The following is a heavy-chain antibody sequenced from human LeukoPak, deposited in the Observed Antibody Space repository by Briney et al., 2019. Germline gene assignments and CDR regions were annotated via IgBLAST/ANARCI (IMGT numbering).Heavy chain of an antibody. D-gene: IGHD1-26*01. J-gene: IGHJ4*02. Sequence: QSGGSLRLSCAASGFTFSTFWMSWVRQAPGKGLEWVANIREHGGETYYLDSVRGRFTISRDNAKNSLYLQMNSLRAEDTAVYFCARIYSGSSWCFDYWGQGTLVTVSS. CDR3: ARIYSGSSWCFDY. V-gene: IGHV3-7*01. CDR2: IREHGGET. CDR1: GFTFSTFW.